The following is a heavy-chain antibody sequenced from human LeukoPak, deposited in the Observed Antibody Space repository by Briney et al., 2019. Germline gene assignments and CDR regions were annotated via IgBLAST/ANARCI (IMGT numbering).Heavy chain of an antibody. CDR2: INWNGGST. V-gene: IGHV3-20*04. J-gene: IGHJ3*02. Sequence: GGSLRLSCAASGFTFDDYGMSWVRQAPGKGLEWVSGINWNGGSTGYADSVKGRFTISRDNAKNSLYLQMSSLRAEDTALYYCAREATLRDFYDAFDIWGQGTMVTVSS. CDR1: GFTFDDYG. CDR3: AREATLRDFYDAFDI. D-gene: IGHD4-17*01.